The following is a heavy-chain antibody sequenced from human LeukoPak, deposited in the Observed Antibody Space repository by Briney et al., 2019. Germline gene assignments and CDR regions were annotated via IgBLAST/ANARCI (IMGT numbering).Heavy chain of an antibody. V-gene: IGHV1-2*02. CDR1: GYTFTGYY. J-gene: IGHJ4*02. CDR3: STVVTPGFDY. Sequence: ASVKVSCKASGYTFTGYYMHWVRQAPGQGLEWMGWINPNSGGTNYAQKFQGRVTMTRDTSISTAYMKLSRLRSDDTAVYYCSTVVTPGFDYWGQGTLVTVSS. D-gene: IGHD4-23*01. CDR2: INPNSGGT.